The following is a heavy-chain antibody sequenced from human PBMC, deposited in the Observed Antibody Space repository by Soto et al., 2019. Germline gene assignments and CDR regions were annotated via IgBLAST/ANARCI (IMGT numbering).Heavy chain of an antibody. D-gene: IGHD1-26*01. CDR1: GGTFSSLG. Sequence: QLVQSGAEVKKPGSSVNISCKASGGTFSSLGLSWVRQAPGQGLEWMGGIIPIFGTTNYAQNFQGRVTITADKVTSTAYMELTSLTSEDTAVYYCARATTKDGTWGQGTMVTVPS. J-gene: IGHJ4*02. CDR2: IIPIFGTT. CDR3: ARATTKDGT. V-gene: IGHV1-69*06.